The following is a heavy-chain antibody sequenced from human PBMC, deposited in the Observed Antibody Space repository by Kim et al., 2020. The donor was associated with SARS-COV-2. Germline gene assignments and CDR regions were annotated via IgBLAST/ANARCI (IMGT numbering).Heavy chain of an antibody. D-gene: IGHD3-16*02. Sequence: YTSGSTNYNPALQSRVTMSVDMSKNRFSLKLSSVTAAETAVYYCASALGHWGQGTLVTVSS. J-gene: IGHJ4*02. V-gene: IGHV4-4*07. CDR3: ASALGH. CDR2: YTSGST.